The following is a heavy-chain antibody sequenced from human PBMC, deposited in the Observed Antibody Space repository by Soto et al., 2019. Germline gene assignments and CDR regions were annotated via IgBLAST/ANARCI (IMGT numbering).Heavy chain of an antibody. CDR3: AHSRWIYSAFDM. Sequence: GAGPTLVNPTQTLTLTCTFSGFSLSTSGVGVGWVRQPPGKALELLALIYWNDDKRYSPSLKSRPTITKDTSKNQVVLTMTNMDPVDKAKYYCAHSRWIYSAFDMWGQGTMVTVSS. D-gene: IGHD1-7*01. V-gene: IGHV2-5*01. CDR1: GFSLSTSGVG. CDR2: IYWNDDK. J-gene: IGHJ3*02.